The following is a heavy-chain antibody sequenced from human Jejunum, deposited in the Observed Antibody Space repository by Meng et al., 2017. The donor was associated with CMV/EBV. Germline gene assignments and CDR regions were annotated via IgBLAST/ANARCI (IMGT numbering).Heavy chain of an antibody. V-gene: IGHV3-43*01. J-gene: IGHJ3*02. Sequence: DDFTMHWVRQAPGKGLEWVSLISWDGSSTYYADSVKGRSTIPRDNSKNSLYLQMNSLRSDDTALYYCAKGGFCTTSSCTRGAFDMWGQGTMVTVSS. CDR3: AKGGFCTTSSCTRGAFDM. D-gene: IGHD2-2*01. CDR1: DDFT. CDR2: ISWDGSST.